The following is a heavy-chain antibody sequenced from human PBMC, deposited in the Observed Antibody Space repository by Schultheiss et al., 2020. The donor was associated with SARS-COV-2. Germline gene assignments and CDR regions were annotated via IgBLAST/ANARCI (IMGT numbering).Heavy chain of an antibody. CDR3: ARLDSVSRDFAY. V-gene: IGHV4-38-2*01. Sequence: SETLSLTCAVSGYSINSGYYWGWIRQPPGKGLEWIGTIYHSGSTYYNPSLKSRVTISVDTSKNHFSLKLTSVTAADTAVYYCARLDSVSRDFAYWGQGTLVTVSS. J-gene: IGHJ4*02. CDR2: IYHSGST. CDR1: GYSINSGYY. D-gene: IGHD3-10*01.